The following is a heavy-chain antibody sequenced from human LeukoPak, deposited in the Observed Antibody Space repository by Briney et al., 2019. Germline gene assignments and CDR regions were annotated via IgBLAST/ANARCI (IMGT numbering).Heavy chain of an antibody. CDR3: ARGPSGWPYNWFDP. D-gene: IGHD6-19*01. CDR2: INHSGST. V-gene: IGHV4-34*01. Sequence: SETLSLTCAVYGGSFSGYYWSWIRQPPGKGLEWIGEINHSGSTNYNPSLKSRVTISVDTSKNQFSLKLSSVTAADTAVYYCARGPSGWPYNWFDPWGQGTLVTVSS. J-gene: IGHJ5*02. CDR1: GGSFSGYY.